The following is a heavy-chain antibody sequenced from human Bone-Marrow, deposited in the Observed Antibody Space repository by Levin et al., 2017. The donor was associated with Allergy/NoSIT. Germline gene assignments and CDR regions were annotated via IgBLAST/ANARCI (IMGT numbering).Heavy chain of an antibody. J-gene: IGHJ4*02. D-gene: IGHD2-2*01. CDR2: IGTSDDTT. Sequence: PGGSLRLSCAASGFTFSSYAMTWVRQAPGKGLEWVSSIGTSDDTTYYTDSVKGRFTISRDNSKNTLYLQMNSLRGEDTAVYFCAKGVGEVVPRYIDYWGQGTLVTVSS. V-gene: IGHV3-23*01. CDR3: AKGVGEVVPRYIDY. CDR1: GFTFSSYA.